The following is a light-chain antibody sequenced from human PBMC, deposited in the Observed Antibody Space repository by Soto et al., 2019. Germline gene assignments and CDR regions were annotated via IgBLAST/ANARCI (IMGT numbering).Light chain of an antibody. J-gene: IGLJ1*01. Sequence: QAVVTQEPSLTVSPGGTVTLTCGSSTGPVTTGHYAYWFQQMPGQAPKTLIYDTTTRHSWTPARFAGSLLGDKAALTLSGAQPEDEADYYCLLSFPASYVFGPGTKLTVL. CDR3: LLSFPASYV. CDR1: TGPVTTGHY. V-gene: IGLV7-46*01. CDR2: DTT.